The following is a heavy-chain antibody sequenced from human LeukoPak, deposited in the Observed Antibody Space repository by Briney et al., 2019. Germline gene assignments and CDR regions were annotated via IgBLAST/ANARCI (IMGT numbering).Heavy chain of an antibody. V-gene: IGHV3-53*01. CDR1: GFTVSSNY. CDR2: IYSGGST. J-gene: IGHJ4*02. CDR3: ARDSRRGSSWYSDY. D-gene: IGHD6-13*01. Sequence: GGSLRLSCAASGFTVSSNYMSWVRQAPGKGLEWVSVIYSGGSTYYADSVKGRFTISRDNSKNPLYLQMNSLRAEDTAVYYCARDSRRGSSWYSDYWGQGTLVTVSS.